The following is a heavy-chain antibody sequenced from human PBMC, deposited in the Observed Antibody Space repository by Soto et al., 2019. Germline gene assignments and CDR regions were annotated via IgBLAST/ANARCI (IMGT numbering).Heavy chain of an antibody. Sequence: QVKLVQSGAEVKKPGASVKVSCKASGYTFTSYAISWVRQAPGQSLEWMGWINAGNGNTKYSQRFQDRVTITRDTSASTAYMELSSLRSEDTAVYYCARGVDTARFDPWGQGTLVTVSS. D-gene: IGHD5-18*01. J-gene: IGHJ5*02. CDR3: ARGVDTARFDP. CDR2: INAGNGNT. CDR1: GYTFTSYA. V-gene: IGHV1-3*01.